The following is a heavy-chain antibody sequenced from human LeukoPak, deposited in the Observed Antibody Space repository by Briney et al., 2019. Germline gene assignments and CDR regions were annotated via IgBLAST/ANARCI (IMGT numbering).Heavy chain of an antibody. CDR2: ITVYNFNT. CDR3: VKTRSYYYYMDV. CDR1: GYTFINYG. Sequence: ASVKVSCKASGYTFINYGVSWVRQAPGQGLEWMGWITVYNFNTNYAQNFQGRVTMTANISTNTAYMELRSLRYDDTAVYYCVKTRSYYYYMDVWGEGTTVTISS. D-gene: IGHD3-10*01. V-gene: IGHV1-18*01. J-gene: IGHJ6*03.